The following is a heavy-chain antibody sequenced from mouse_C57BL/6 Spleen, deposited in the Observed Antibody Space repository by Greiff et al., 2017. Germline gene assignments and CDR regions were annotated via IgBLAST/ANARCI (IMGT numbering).Heavy chain of an antibody. CDR1: GFSFNTYA. CDR3: VRQATVVERGYAMDY. J-gene: IGHJ4*01. Sequence: EVMLVESGGGLVQPKGSLKLSCAASGFSFNTYAMNWVRQAPGQGLEWVARIRSKSNNYATYYADSVKDRFTISRDESESMLYLQMNNLKTEDTAMYDCVRQATVVERGYAMDYWGQGTSVTGSS. D-gene: IGHD1-1*01. V-gene: IGHV10-1*01. CDR2: IRSKSNNYAT.